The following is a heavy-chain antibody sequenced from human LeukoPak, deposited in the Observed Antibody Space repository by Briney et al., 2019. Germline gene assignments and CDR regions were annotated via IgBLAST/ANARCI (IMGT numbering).Heavy chain of an antibody. CDR2: ISSSSSYI. Sequence: GGSLRLSCAASGFTFSSYSMNWVRQAPGKGLEWVSSISSSSSYIYYADSVKGRFTISRDNAKNSLYLQMNSLRAEDTAVYYCARDPRGYYFDYWGQGTLVTVSS. CDR3: ARDPRGYYFDY. V-gene: IGHV3-21*01. CDR1: GFTFSSYS. J-gene: IGHJ4*02. D-gene: IGHD3-16*01.